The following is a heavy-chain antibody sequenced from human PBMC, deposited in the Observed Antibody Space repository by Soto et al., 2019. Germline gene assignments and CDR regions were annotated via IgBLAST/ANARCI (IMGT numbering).Heavy chain of an antibody. D-gene: IGHD6-19*01. J-gene: IGHJ4*02. Sequence: AETLSLTCTVSGGSISSSSYYWGWIRQPPGKGLEWIGSIYYSGSTYYNPPDKSRVTISVDTSKNQFSLRRSAVTAANTAVYYCARPGGSGWPAYFDYWGQGTLVTVSS. V-gene: IGHV4-39*01. CDR3: ARPGGSGWPAYFDY. CDR1: GGSISSSSYY. CDR2: IYYSGST.